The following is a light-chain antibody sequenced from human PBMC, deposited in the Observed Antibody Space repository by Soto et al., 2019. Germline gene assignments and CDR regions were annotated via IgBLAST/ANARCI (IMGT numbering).Light chain of an antibody. J-gene: IGLJ1*01. CDR3: SSYTSSSSYV. CDR2: DVN. Sequence: QSVLTQPASGSGSPGQSITISCTGTSSDVGGYTHVSWYQQHPGKAPKLMIYDVNNRPSGVSNRFSGSKSGNTASLTISGLQADDEGDYYCSSYTSSSSYVFGTGTKVTVL. CDR1: SSDVGGYTH. V-gene: IGLV2-14*03.